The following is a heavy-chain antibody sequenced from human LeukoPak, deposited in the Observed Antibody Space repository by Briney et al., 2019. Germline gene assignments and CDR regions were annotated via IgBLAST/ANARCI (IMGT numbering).Heavy chain of an antibody. D-gene: IGHD3-22*01. J-gene: IGHJ4*02. Sequence: SETLSLTCAVYGGSFSGYYWSWIRQPPGKGLEGIGEINHSGSTNYNPSLKSRVTISVDTSKDQFSLKLSSVTAADTAVYYCARGYFSGYYFDYWGQGTLVTVSS. V-gene: IGHV4-34*01. CDR3: ARGYFSGYYFDY. CDR2: INHSGST. CDR1: GGSFSGYY.